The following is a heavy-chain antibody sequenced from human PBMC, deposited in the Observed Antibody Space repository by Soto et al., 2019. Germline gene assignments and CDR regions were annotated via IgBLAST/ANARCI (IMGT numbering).Heavy chain of an antibody. Sequence: QVQLVQSEAEVKKPGSSGKVSCKASGGTFSNYPISWVRQAPGQGLEWMGGIIPIFGTANYAQKFQGRVTITADESTSTAYMELSSLGSEDTAVYYCARVSYGDYGLDYWGQGTLVTVSS. CDR2: IIPIFGTA. D-gene: IGHD4-17*01. V-gene: IGHV1-69*01. CDR1: GGTFSNYP. CDR3: ARVSYGDYGLDY. J-gene: IGHJ4*02.